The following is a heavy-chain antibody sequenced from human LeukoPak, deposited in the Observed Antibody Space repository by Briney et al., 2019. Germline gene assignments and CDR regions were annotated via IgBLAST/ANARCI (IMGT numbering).Heavy chain of an antibody. J-gene: IGHJ4*02. CDR1: GFTFSTYV. V-gene: IGHV3-64D*06. CDR2: ISSNGDNT. CDR3: VRGTGY. Sequence: PGGSLSLSCSVSGFTFSTYVMHWVRQAPGKGLEYVSAISSNGDNTYNADSVKGRFTISRDNSKNTLYLQMSSLRADDTAVYYCVRGTGYWGQGTLVTVSS.